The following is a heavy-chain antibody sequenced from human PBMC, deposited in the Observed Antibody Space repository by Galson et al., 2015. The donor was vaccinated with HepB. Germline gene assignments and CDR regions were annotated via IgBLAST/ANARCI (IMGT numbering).Heavy chain of an antibody. Sequence: SVKVSCKASGYTFTSYYMHWVRQAPGQGLEWMGIINPSGGSTSYAQKFQGRVTMTRDTSTSTVYMELSSLRSEDTAVYYCARDTPMVQQQLVRHAFDIWGQGTMVTVSS. V-gene: IGHV1-46*01. CDR1: GYTFTSYY. CDR2: INPSGGST. D-gene: IGHD6-13*01. J-gene: IGHJ3*02. CDR3: ARDTPMVQQQLVRHAFDI.